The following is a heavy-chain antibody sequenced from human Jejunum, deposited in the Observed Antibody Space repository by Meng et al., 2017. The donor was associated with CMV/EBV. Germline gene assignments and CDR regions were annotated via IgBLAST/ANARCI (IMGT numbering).Heavy chain of an antibody. D-gene: IGHD3-10*01. CDR2: IYYSGST. V-gene: IGHV4-31*02. CDR1: GGSISTACYC. CDR3: ARGVDYYGSGTFFDY. J-gene: IGHJ4*02. Sequence: SGGSISTACYCWSWIRHHPGKGLEWIGYIYYSGSTYYNPSLRSRVTISVDTSKNQFSLIVSSLTAADTAVYYCARGVDYYGSGTFFDYWGQGTLVTVSS.